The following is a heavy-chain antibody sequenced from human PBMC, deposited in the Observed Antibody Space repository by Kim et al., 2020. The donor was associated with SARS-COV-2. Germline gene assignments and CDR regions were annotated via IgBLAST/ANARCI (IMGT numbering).Heavy chain of an antibody. CDR1: GGSISSYY. Sequence: SETLSLTCTVSGGSISSYYWSWIRQPPGKGLEWIGYIYYSGSTNYNPSLKSRVTISVDTSKNQFSLKLSSVTAADTAVYYCARQYSGSYYDYFDYWGQGTLVTVSS. V-gene: IGHV4-59*08. CDR3: ARQYSGSYYDYFDY. D-gene: IGHD1-26*01. J-gene: IGHJ4*02. CDR2: IYYSGST.